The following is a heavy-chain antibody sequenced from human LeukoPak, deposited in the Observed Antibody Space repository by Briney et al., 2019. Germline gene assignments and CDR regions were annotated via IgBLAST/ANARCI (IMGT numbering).Heavy chain of an antibody. J-gene: IGHJ4*02. CDR2: IRYDGSNK. CDR3: AKDRDDFWSGYYVLTY. V-gene: IGHV3-30*02. Sequence: GGPLRLSCAASGFTFSSYGMHWVRQAPGKGLEWVAFIRYDGSNKYYADSVKGRFTISRDNSKNTLYLQMNSLRAEDTAVYYCAKDRDDFWSGYYVLTYWGQGTLVTVSS. CDR1: GFTFSSYG. D-gene: IGHD3-3*01.